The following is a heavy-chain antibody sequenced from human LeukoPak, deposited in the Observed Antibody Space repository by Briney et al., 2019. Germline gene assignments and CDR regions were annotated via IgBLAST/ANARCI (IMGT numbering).Heavy chain of an antibody. V-gene: IGHV4-59*08. CDR1: GGSISSYY. J-gene: IGHJ5*02. CDR3: ARVTSGVAAATPNNWFDP. D-gene: IGHD2-15*01. CDR2: IYYSGST. Sequence: SETLSLTCTVSGGSISSYYWSWIRQPPGKGLEWIGYIYYSGSTNYNPSLKSRVTISVDTSKNQFSLKLSSVTAADTAVYYCARVTSGVAAATPNNWFDPWGQGTLVTVSS.